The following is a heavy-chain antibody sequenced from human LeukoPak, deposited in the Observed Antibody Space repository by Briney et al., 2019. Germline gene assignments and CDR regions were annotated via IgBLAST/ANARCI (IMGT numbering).Heavy chain of an antibody. Sequence: PGGSLRLSCAVSGITVSDSHMNWVRQAPGKGLEWVAVLSYDGSYKYYADSVKGRFTISRDNSKNTLFMQMNSLRAEDTAVYYCAKDKSIAVAGTSDYFDYWGQGTLVTVSS. J-gene: IGHJ4*02. CDR2: LSYDGSYK. V-gene: IGHV3-30*18. D-gene: IGHD6-19*01. CDR1: GITVSDSH. CDR3: AKDKSIAVAGTSDYFDY.